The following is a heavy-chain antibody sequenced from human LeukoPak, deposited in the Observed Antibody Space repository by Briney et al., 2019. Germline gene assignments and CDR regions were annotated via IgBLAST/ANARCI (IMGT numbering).Heavy chain of an antibody. V-gene: IGHV4-4*07. CDR1: GGSISSYY. D-gene: IGHD3-3*01. Sequence: SETLSLTCTVSGGSISSYYWSWIRQPAGKGLEWFGRIYTSGSTNYNPSLKSRVTMSVDTSKNQFSLKLSSVTAADTAVYYCARDLMSYDFWSGPFDYWGQGTLVTVSS. CDR2: IYTSGST. J-gene: IGHJ4*02. CDR3: ARDLMSYDFWSGPFDY.